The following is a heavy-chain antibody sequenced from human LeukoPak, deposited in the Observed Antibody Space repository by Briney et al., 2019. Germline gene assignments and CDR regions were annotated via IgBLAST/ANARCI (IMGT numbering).Heavy chain of an antibody. D-gene: IGHD3-22*01. J-gene: IGHJ4*02. CDR1: GFTFSRYA. CDR3: ARDPGYDSSGYWVY. CDR2: ISRDGENQ. Sequence: GGSLRLSCAASGFTFSRYAMQWVRQAPGKGLEWVAVISRDGENQNYADSVKGRLTISRDNSKNTLFLQMNSLRADDTAVYYCARDPGYDSSGYWVYWGQGTLVTVSS. V-gene: IGHV3-30*04.